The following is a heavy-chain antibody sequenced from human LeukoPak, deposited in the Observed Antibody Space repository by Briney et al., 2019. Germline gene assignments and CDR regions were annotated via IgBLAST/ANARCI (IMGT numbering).Heavy chain of an antibody. CDR1: GYTFTGYY. J-gene: IGHJ3*02. CDR3: ARDGGYYYDSSGYFI. CDR2: INPNSGGT. Sequence: ASVKVSCKASGYTFTGYYMHWVRQAPGQGLEWMGWINPNSGGTNYAQKFQGRVTMTRDTSISTAYMELSRLRSDDTAVYYCARDGGYYYDSSGYFIWGQGTMDTVSS. V-gene: IGHV1-2*02. D-gene: IGHD3-22*01.